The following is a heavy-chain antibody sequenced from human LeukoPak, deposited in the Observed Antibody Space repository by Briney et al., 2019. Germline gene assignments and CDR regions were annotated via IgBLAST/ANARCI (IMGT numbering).Heavy chain of an antibody. CDR2: ISYDGSNK. CDR3: ARDLEITEYYYYYGMDV. D-gene: IGHD3-10*01. Sequence: GGSLRLSCAASGFTFSSYAMHWVRQAPGKGLEWVAVISYDGSNKYYADSVKGRFTISRDNSKNTLYLQMNSLRAEDTAVYYCARDLEITEYYYYYGMDVWGQGTTVTVSS. V-gene: IGHV3-30-3*01. CDR1: GFTFSSYA. J-gene: IGHJ6*02.